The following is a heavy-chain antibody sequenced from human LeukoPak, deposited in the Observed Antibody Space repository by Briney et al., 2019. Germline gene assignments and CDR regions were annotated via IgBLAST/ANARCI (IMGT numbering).Heavy chain of an antibody. V-gene: IGHV3-7*04. CDR1: GFTFGSYG. CDR2: LRQDGRDQ. J-gene: IGHJ4*02. Sequence: GGSLRPSWAAPGFTFGSYGMSWVRQVPGKGRDWVANLRQDGRDQYYVDSVEGRFTISRDNAKNSLYLQMNSLRVEDTAVYYCARDRLGVWGSYRFFDCWGRGTLVTVSS. D-gene: IGHD3-16*02. CDR3: ARDRLGVWGSYRFFDC.